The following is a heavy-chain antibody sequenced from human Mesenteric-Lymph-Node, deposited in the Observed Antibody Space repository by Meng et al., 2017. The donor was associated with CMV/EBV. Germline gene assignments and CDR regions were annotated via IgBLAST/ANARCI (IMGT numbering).Heavy chain of an antibody. D-gene: IGHD7-27*01. J-gene: IGHJ5*02. V-gene: IGHV4-31*02. CDR1: GGSISSGDYY. CDR2: IYYSGTT. Sequence: SGGSISSGDYYWSWMRQQPGKGLEWIGYIYYSGTTCYNPSLKTRVTISVDTSKNQFSLKLSSVTAADTAVYYCARWGFESFNWFDPWGQGTLVTVSS. CDR3: ARWGFESFNWFDP.